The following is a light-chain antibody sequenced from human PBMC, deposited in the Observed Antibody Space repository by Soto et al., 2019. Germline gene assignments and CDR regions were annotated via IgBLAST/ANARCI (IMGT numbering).Light chain of an antibody. Sequence: EIVLTQSPGTLSLSPGERATLSCRASQSVSSNYLAWYQQKPGQAPRLLIFGASSRATGIPDRFSGSESGTDFTLTISRLEPDDSAVYYCQHYGSSPPYTFGQGTKLEI. CDR3: QHYGSSPPYT. CDR1: QSVSSNY. V-gene: IGKV3-20*01. J-gene: IGKJ2*01. CDR2: GAS.